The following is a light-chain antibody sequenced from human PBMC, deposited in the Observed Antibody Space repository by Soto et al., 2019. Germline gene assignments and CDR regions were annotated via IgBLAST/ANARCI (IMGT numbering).Light chain of an antibody. J-gene: IGKJ2*01. V-gene: IGKV2-28*01. CDR1: QSLLHSNGYNY. Sequence: DIVMTQSPLSLPVTPGEPASISCRSSQSLLHSNGYNYLDWYLQKPGQSPQLLIYLGSTRASGVPDRLSGSGSGTDFTLEISRVEAEDVGVYYCMQALQTPYTFGQGTKLEIK. CDR2: LGS. CDR3: MQALQTPYT.